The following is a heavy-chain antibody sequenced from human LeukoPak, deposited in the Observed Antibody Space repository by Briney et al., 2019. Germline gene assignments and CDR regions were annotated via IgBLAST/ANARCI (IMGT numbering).Heavy chain of an antibody. CDR2: VTVGGGT. J-gene: IGHJ4*02. CDR1: GFTFSSYA. V-gene: IGHV3-23*01. CDR3: AKTAGWLPRFDY. D-gene: IGHD6-19*01. Sequence: GGSLRLSCAASGFTFSSYAMTWVRQAPGRGLEWVSSVTVGGGTYYADSVKGRFTISRDNSNNTLYMQMNSLRADDTAVYYCAKTAGWLPRFDYWGQGSLVTVSS.